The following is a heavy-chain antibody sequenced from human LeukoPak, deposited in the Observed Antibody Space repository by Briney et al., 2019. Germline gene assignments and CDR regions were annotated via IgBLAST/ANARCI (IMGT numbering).Heavy chain of an antibody. CDR2: FDPEDGET. Sequence: ASVKASCKVSGYTLTELSMHWVRQAPGKGLEWMGGFDPEDGETIYAQKFQGRVTMTEDTSTDTAYMELSSLRSEDTAVYYCASDPLHYDFWSGYLPLAWGQGTLVTVSS. CDR3: ASDPLHYDFWSGYLPLA. D-gene: IGHD3-3*01. V-gene: IGHV1-24*01. J-gene: IGHJ5*02. CDR1: GYTLTELS.